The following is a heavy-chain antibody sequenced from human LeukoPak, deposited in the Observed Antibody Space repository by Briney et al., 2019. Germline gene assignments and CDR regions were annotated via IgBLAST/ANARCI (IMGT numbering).Heavy chain of an antibody. J-gene: IGHJ4*02. CDR1: GFTFSNYW. D-gene: IGHD3-22*01. CDR2: VNQDGSER. CDR3: EGYYYYDSSGYQQYYFDY. Sequence: GSLRLSCAASGFTFSNYWMTWVRQAPGKGLEWVANVNQDGSERYYVNSVRGRFTIPRDNAKNSLYLQMNSLRAEDTAVYYCEGYYYYDSSGYQQYYFDYWGQGTLVTVSS. V-gene: IGHV3-7*01.